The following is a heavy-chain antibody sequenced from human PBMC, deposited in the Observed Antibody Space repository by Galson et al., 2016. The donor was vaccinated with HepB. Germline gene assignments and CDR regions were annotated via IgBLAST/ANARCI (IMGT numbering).Heavy chain of an antibody. CDR3: ARQGEGTMANEY. Sequence: KGLEWMGIIYPDDSDTEYSPSFQGQVTFSADKSISTAYLQWSSLKASDTAMYYCARQGEGTMANEYWGQGTLVTVSA. D-gene: IGHD3-10*01. V-gene: IGHV5-51*01. J-gene: IGHJ4*02. CDR2: IYPDDSDT.